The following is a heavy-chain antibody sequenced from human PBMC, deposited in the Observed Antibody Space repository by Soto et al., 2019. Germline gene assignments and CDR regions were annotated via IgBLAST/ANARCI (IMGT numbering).Heavy chain of an antibody. CDR3: ARDAPDKARGRRLDYYGMDV. CDR2: IIPIFGTA. Sequence: SVKVSCKASGGTFSSYAISWVRQAPGQGLEWMGGIIPIFGTANYAQKFHGRVTITADKSTSTAYMELSSLRSEDTAVYYCARDAPDKARGRRLDYYGMDVWGQGTTVTVSS. D-gene: IGHD5-18*01. J-gene: IGHJ6*02. CDR1: GGTFSSYA. V-gene: IGHV1-69*06.